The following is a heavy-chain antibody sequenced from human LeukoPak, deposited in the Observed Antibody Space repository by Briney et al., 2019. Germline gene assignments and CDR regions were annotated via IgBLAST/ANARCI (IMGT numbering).Heavy chain of an antibody. J-gene: IGHJ6*04. CDR2: IIPIFGTA. CDR1: GGTFSSYA. V-gene: IGHV1-69*13. CDR3: ARTTDGYITMDV. D-gene: IGHD5-24*01. Sequence: SVKVSCKASGGTFSSYAISWVRQAPGQGLEWMGGIIPIFGTANYAQKFQGRVTITADESTSTAYMELSSLRSEDTAAYYCARTTDGYITMDVWGKGTTVTVSS.